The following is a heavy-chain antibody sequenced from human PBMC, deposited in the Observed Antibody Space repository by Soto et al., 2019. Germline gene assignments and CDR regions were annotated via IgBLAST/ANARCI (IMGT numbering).Heavy chain of an antibody. D-gene: IGHD4-17*01. J-gene: IGHJ6*02. Sequence: GGSLRLSCAASGFTFSSYAMHWVRQAPGKGLEWVAVISYDGSNKYYADSVKGRFTISRDNSKNTLYLQMNSLRAEDTAVYYCARESRLYGYYYGMDVWGQGTTVTVSS. CDR3: ARESRLYGYYYGMDV. CDR2: ISYDGSNK. CDR1: GFTFSSYA. V-gene: IGHV3-30-3*01.